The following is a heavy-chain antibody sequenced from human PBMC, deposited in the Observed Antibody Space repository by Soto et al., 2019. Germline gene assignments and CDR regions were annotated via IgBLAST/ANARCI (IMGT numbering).Heavy chain of an antibody. D-gene: IGHD4-17*01. Sequence: SESLSLTCTVSGGSISSGGYYWSWIRQHPGKGLEWIGYIYYSGSTYYNPSLKSRVTISVDTSKNQFSLKLSSVTAADTAVYYCARENNYGEELDAFDIWGQGTMVTVSS. V-gene: IGHV4-31*03. J-gene: IGHJ3*02. CDR1: GGSISSGGYY. CDR2: IYYSGST. CDR3: ARENNYGEELDAFDI.